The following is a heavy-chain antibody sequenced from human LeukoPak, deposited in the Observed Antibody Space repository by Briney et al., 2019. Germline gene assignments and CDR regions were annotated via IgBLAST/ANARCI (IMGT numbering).Heavy chain of an antibody. CDR1: GGSFSGYY. V-gene: IGHV4-34*01. J-gene: IGHJ4*02. Sequence: PSETLSLTCAVYGGSFSGYYWTWIRQPPGKGLEWIGEINHSGSTNYNPSLKSRVTISVDTSKNQFSLKLSSVTAADTAVYYCARADARTGLFDYWGQGTLVTVSS. CDR2: INHSGST. CDR3: ARADARTGLFDY.